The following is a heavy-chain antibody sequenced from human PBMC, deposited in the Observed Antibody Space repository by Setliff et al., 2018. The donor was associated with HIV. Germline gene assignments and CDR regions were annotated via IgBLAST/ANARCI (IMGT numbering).Heavy chain of an antibody. V-gene: IGHV1-69*13. Sequence: ASVKVSCKASGGTFSSFAINWVRQAPGQGLEWVEGIIPVFGTTSYGHHFQGRVAITADASTSTAYLDLYSLRSEDTAVYYCARDHHSGSDWSRLGAFDIWGQGTVVTVSS. CDR2: IIPVFGTT. CDR3: ARDHHSGSDWSRLGAFDI. CDR1: GGTFSSFA. D-gene: IGHD1-26*01. J-gene: IGHJ3*02.